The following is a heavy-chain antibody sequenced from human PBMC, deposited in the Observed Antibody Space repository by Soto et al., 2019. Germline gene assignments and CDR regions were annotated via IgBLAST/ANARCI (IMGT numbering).Heavy chain of an antibody. CDR1: GGSISSYY. V-gene: IGHV4-59*01. CDR2: IYYSGST. J-gene: IGHJ6*02. Sequence: SETLSLTCTVSGGSISSYYCSLSRHPPVKGLEWIGYIYYSGSTNYNPSLKSRVTTSVDTSKNQFSLKLSSVTAADTAVYYCARGPLSREWERNYYYYGMDVWGQGTTVTVSS. D-gene: IGHD1-1*01. CDR3: ARGPLSREWERNYYYYGMDV.